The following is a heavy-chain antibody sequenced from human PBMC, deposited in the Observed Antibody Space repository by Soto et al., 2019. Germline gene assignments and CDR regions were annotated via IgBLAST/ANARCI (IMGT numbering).Heavy chain of an antibody. V-gene: IGHV3-9*01. CDR1: GFNFNNYA. CDR3: AKDEIGVAGNSDLDM. D-gene: IGHD3-22*01. J-gene: IGHJ3*02. Sequence: EVELVESGGGLVLPGGSLRLSCEASGFNFNNYAMHWVRQAPGKGLEWVSGISWTGETIVYADFVKGRFTISRDKSKSSQYLEMNSLRPEDTALYYWAKDEIGVAGNSDLDMWGQGTMVTVSS. CDR2: ISWTGETI.